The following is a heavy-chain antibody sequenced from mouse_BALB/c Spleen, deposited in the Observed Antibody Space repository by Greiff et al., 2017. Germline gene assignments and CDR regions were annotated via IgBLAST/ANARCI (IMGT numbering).Heavy chain of an antibody. CDR2: ISYSGST. CDR3: AREGYYGSSYRYFDY. J-gene: IGHJ2*01. CDR1: GYSITSDYA. D-gene: IGHD1-1*01. Sequence: EVKLMESGPGLVKPSQSLSLTCTVTGYSITSDYAWNWIRQFPGNKLEWMGYISYSGSTSYNPSLKSRISITRDTSKNQFFLQLNSVTTEDTATYYCAREGYYGSSYRYFDYWGQGTTLTVSS. V-gene: IGHV3-2*02.